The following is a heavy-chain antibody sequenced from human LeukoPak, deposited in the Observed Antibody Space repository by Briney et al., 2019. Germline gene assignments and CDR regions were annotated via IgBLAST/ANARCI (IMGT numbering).Heavy chain of an antibody. V-gene: IGHV4-4*02. CDR2: IYHSGST. CDR1: GLTFSSYSM. CDR3: ARGYCTNGVCYDY. Sequence: GSLRLSCAASGLTFSSYSMNWVRQAPGKGLEWIGEIYHSGSTNYNPSLKSRVTISVDKSKNQFSLKLSSVTAADTAVYYCARGYCTNGVCYDYWGQGTLVTVSS. D-gene: IGHD2-8*01. J-gene: IGHJ4*02.